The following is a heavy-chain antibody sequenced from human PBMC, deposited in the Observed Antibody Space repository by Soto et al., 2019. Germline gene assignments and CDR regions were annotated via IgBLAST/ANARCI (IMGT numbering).Heavy chain of an antibody. V-gene: IGHV4-31*03. J-gene: IGHJ4*02. Sequence: PSETLSLTCTVSGASITNDASFWTWVRQHPEKGLERLAYITYGGSIYYDPSLRSRLTVSIDKSKSQFSLNVRSVTAADTAVYYCAKMERTQLWLLVQNWGQGLPVTVSS. D-gene: IGHD5-18*01. CDR3: AKMERTQLWLLVQN. CDR1: GASITNDASF. CDR2: ITYGGSI.